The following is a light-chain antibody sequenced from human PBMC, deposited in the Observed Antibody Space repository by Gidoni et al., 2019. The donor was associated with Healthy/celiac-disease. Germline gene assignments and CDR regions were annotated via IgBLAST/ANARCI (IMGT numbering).Light chain of an antibody. J-gene: IGKJ5*01. CDR1: QSVSSY. CDR2: DAS. Sequence: EIVLTQSPATLSLSPGDRATLSCRASQSVSSYLAWYQQKPGQAPRLLIYDASNRATGIPARFSGSGSGTDFTLTISRLEPEDFAVYDCQQRSNWPPITFGQGTRLEIK. V-gene: IGKV3-11*01. CDR3: QQRSNWPPIT.